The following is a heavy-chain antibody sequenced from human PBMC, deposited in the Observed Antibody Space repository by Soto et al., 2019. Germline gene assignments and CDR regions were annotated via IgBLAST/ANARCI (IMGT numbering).Heavy chain of an antibody. CDR1: GYTFTTYC. V-gene: IGHV1-3*01. Sequence: ASVKVSCKASGYTFTTYCIHWVRQAPGQRLEWMGWINAGNGNTKYSQNLQGRVTITRDTSASTAYMELSSLRSEDTAVYYCARDHTMVRGAPGYWGQGTLVTVS. CDR3: ARDHTMVRGAPGY. J-gene: IGHJ4*02. CDR2: INAGNGNT. D-gene: IGHD3-10*01.